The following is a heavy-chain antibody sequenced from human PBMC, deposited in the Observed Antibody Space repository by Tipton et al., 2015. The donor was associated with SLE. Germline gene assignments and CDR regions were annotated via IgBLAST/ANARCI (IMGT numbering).Heavy chain of an antibody. V-gene: IGHV4-39*07. J-gene: IGHJ4*02. CDR2: INDAEGT. CDR1: GGSISDSTYY. CDR3: ARGFRPYYFDP. Sequence: TLSLTCTVSGGSISDSTYYWGWIRQSPGKGLEWIGEINDAEGTKYNPSLESRVTMSIDTSKNRFSLNMNSVTAADTAVYYCARGFRPYYFDPWGQGTLVTVSS. D-gene: IGHD2-21*01.